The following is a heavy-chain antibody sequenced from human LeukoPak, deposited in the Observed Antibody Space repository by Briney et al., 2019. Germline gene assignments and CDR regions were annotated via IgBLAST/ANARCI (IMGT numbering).Heavy chain of an antibody. CDR3: ARGAPAAGRVDY. CDR1: GFTFSNYW. Sequence: PGGSLRLSCVASGFTFSNYWMSWVRQAPGKGLEWVANIEYNGGAKDYADSVKGRFSISRDNAKNSLYLQLNSLRNEDTALYHCARGAPAAGRVDYWGQGTLVTVSS. V-gene: IGHV3-7*01. CDR2: IEYNGGAK. J-gene: IGHJ4*02. D-gene: IGHD6-25*01.